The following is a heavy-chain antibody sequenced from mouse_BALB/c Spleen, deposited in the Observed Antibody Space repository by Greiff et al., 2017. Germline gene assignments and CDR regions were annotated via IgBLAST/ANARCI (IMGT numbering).Heavy chain of an antibody. J-gene: IGHJ4*01. V-gene: IGHV1-7*01. CDR2: INPSTGYT. CDR1: GYTFTSYW. CDR3: ARRAMDY. Sequence: VMLVESGAELAKPGASVKMSCKASGYTFTSYWMHWVKQRPGQGLEWIGYINPSTGYTEYNQKFKDKATLTADKSSSTAYMQLSSLTSEDSAVYYCARRAMDYWGQGTSVTVSS.